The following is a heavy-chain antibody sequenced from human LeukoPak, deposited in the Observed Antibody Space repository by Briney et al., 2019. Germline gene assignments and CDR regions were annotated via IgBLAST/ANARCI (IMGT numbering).Heavy chain of an antibody. Sequence: ASVKVSCKVSGYTLTELSMHWVRQAPGKGPEWMGGFDPEDGETIYAQKFQGRVTMTEDTSTDTAYMELSSLRSEDTAVYYCATDYGDRYRRVIYMDVWGKGTTVTVSS. V-gene: IGHV1-24*01. CDR1: GYTLTELS. J-gene: IGHJ6*03. D-gene: IGHD4-17*01. CDR3: ATDYGDRYRRVIYMDV. CDR2: FDPEDGET.